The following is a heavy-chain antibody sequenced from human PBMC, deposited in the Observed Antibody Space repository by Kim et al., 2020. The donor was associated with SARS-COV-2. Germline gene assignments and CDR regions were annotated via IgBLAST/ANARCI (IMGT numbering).Heavy chain of an antibody. Sequence: NPSLESRVTISVEKSKNRCSLKMSSVTAADTAVYYCAKCPVDSSSFWFDPWGQGTLVTVSS. V-gene: IGHV4-4*02. CDR3: AKCPVDSSSFWFDP. J-gene: IGHJ5*02. D-gene: IGHD6-6*01.